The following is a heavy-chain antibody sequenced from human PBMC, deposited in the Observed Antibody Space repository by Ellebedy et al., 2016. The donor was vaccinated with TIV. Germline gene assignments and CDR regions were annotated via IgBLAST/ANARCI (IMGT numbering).Heavy chain of an antibody. CDR1: GFAFSSFW. V-gene: IGHV3-15*01. Sequence: GESLKISCTTSGFAFSSFWFHWVRQAPGKGLEWVGRIKSKTDGGTTDYAAPVKGRFTISRDDSKTTVYLQMSSLKTEDTAVYSCTTGRGMQWLVSNFDYWGQGTLVTVSS. J-gene: IGHJ4*02. CDR2: IKSKTDGGTT. CDR3: TTGRGMQWLVSNFDY. D-gene: IGHD6-19*01.